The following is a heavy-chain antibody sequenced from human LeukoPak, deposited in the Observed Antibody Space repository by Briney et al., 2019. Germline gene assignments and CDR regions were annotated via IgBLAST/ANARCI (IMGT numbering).Heavy chain of an antibody. CDR1: GFTFSSYS. J-gene: IGHJ6*03. V-gene: IGHV3-21*01. CDR3: ARDPYSGNYGNDYYYYMDV. Sequence: GGSLRLSCAASGFTFSSYSMNWVRQAPGKGLEWVSSISNSNSYIYYAVSVKGRFTISRDNAKNSLYLQMDSLGPDDTAVYYCARDPYSGNYGNDYYYYMDVWGKGTTVTISS. D-gene: IGHD1-26*01. CDR2: ISNSNSYI.